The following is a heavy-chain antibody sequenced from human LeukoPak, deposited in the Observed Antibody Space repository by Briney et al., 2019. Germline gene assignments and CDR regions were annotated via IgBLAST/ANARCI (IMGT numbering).Heavy chain of an antibody. Sequence: PGGSLRLSCAASGFTFSDYYMSWIRQAPGKGLEWVSDISSSGTNMYYADSVKDRFTISRDNAKNSLFRQMNSLRAEDTAVYYCVREAHNIWYIDSWGQGTLVTVSS. CDR2: ISSSGTNM. D-gene: IGHD1-1*01. V-gene: IGHV3-11*04. J-gene: IGHJ4*02. CDR3: VREAHNIWYIDS. CDR1: GFTFSDYY.